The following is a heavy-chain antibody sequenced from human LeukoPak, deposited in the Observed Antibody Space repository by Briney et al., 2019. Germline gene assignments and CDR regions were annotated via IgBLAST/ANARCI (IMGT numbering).Heavy chain of an antibody. CDR3: ARFFDCSGGSCYSYLDY. CDR2: INHSGST. J-gene: IGHJ4*02. V-gene: IGHV4-34*01. D-gene: IGHD2-15*01. Sequence: SETLSLTCAVYGGSFSGYYWSWIRQPPGKGLEWIGEINHSGSTNYNPSLKSRVTISVDTSKNQFSLKLSSVTAADTAVYYCARFFDCSGGSCYSYLDYWGQGTLVTVSS. CDR1: GGSFSGYY.